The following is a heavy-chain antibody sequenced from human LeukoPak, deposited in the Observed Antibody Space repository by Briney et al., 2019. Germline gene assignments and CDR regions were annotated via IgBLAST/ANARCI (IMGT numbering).Heavy chain of an antibody. V-gene: IGHV4-39*07. J-gene: IGHJ5*02. Sequence: SETLSLTCTVSRGSVSSSSYYWGWIRQPPGKGLEWIGSIYYNEYTYYNPSLKSRVTISVDTSKNQFSLKLSSVTAADTAVYYCARGRMELLWFGEMHNWFDPWGQGTLVTVSS. D-gene: IGHD3-10*01. CDR3: ARGRMELLWFGEMHNWFDP. CDR2: IYYNEYT. CDR1: RGSVSSSSYY.